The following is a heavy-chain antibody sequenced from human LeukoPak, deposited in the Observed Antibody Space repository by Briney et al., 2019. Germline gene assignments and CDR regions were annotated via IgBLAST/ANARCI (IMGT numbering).Heavy chain of an antibody. Sequence: ASVKVSCKASGYSFPSYGVSWVRQAPGQGLERMGWISGKNGNTNYEQKYQGRVTLTTDTSTSTVYMELRSLRSDDTAVYYCASGREGYNPSDYWGQGTLVTVSS. J-gene: IGHJ4*02. D-gene: IGHD5-24*01. V-gene: IGHV1-18*01. CDR1: GYSFPSYG. CDR2: ISGKNGNT. CDR3: ASGREGYNPSDY.